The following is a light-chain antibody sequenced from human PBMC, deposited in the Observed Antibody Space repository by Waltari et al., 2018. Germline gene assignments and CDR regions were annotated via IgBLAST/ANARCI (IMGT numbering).Light chain of an antibody. CDR1: QGVRSTY. Sequence: CMGSQGVRSTYFACYQQKPGQAPRLLIYGASSRATDIPDRFSGSGSVTDFTLTISRLEPEDFAVYYCQQYGSSPLTFGGGTKVEIK. CDR3: QQYGSSPLT. CDR2: GAS. V-gene: IGKV3-20*01. J-gene: IGKJ4*01.